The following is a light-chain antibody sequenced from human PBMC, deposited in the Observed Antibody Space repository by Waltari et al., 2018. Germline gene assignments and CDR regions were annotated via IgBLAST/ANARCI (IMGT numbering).Light chain of an antibody. Sequence: AIRMTQSPSSLSASTGDGVTITCRASQNISSYLAWYQQTSGKAPKLLIFAASTLQTGVPSRFSGSGSGTDLTLTISRLQTEDRGTYYCQQYYNYPFTFGGGTKVEL. V-gene: IGKV1-8*01. CDR2: AAS. J-gene: IGKJ4*01. CDR3: QQYYNYPFT. CDR1: QNISSY.